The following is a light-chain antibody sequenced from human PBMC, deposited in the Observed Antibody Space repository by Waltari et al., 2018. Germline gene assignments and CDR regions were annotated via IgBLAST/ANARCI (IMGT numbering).Light chain of an antibody. CDR1: NIRSKT. V-gene: IGLV3-21*03. Sequence: SYVLTQPPSVSVAPGKTARISCAGQNIRSKTVHWYQQRPGQAPVLVIYDGTVRPSGSPDRISGSDTATLAIARVEAGDEADYYCQVWDSSGDHPVFGGGTRLTVL. J-gene: IGLJ2*01. CDR2: DGT. CDR3: QVWDSSGDHPV.